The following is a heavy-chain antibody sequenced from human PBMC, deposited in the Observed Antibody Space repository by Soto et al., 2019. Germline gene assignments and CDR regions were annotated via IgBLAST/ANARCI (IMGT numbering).Heavy chain of an antibody. J-gene: IGHJ4*02. CDR3: ARANDY. Sequence: QVQLVESGGGVVQPGRSLRLSCAASGFTFSSYAMHWVRQAPGKGLEWVAVISYDGSNKYYADSVKGRFTISRDNSKNTLYLQMNSLRAEDTAVHYCARANDYWGQGTLVTVSS. CDR2: ISYDGSNK. V-gene: IGHV3-30-3*01. CDR1: GFTFSSYA.